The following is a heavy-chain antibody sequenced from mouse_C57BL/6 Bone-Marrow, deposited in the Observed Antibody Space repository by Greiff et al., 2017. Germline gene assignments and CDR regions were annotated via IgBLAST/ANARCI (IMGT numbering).Heavy chain of an antibody. CDR1: GYTFTSYT. CDR2: INPSSGYT. Sequence: QVQLQQSGAELARPGASVKMSCKASGYTFTSYTMHWVKQRPGQGLEWIGYINPSSGYTKYNQKFKDKATLTADKSSSTAYMQLSSLTSEDSAVYYCAREVGIDLLWTPFAYGGQGTLVTVSA. V-gene: IGHV1-4*01. J-gene: IGHJ3*01. D-gene: IGHD2-1*01. CDR3: AREVGIDLLWTPFAY.